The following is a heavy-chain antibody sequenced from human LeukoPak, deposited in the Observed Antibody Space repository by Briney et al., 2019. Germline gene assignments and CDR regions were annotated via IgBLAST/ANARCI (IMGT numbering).Heavy chain of an antibody. V-gene: IGHV4-38-2*02. D-gene: IGHD3-3*01. CDR2: IYHSGST. CDR1: GYSISSGYY. Sequence: PSETLSLTCTVSGYSISSGYYWGWIRQPPGKGLEWIGSIYHSGSTYYNPSLKSRVTISVDTSKNRFSLKLSSVTAADTAVYYCARDKYDFWSGYHDYWGQGTLVTVSS. CDR3: ARDKYDFWSGYHDY. J-gene: IGHJ4*02.